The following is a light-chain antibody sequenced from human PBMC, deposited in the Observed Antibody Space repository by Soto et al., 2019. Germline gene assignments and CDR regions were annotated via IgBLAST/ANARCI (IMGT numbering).Light chain of an antibody. CDR1: SSNTGSNA. CDR2: SND. Sequence: QSVLTQPPSASGTPGQRVTISCSGSSSNTGSNAVNWYHQLPGTAPKLLIHSNDQRPSGVPDRFSGSESGTSASLAISGLQSEDEADYYCAAWDDSVSAWVFGGGTQLTVL. V-gene: IGLV1-44*01. CDR3: AAWDDSVSAWV. J-gene: IGLJ3*02.